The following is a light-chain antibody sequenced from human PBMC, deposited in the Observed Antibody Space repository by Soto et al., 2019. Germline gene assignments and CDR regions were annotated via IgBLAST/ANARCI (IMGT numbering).Light chain of an antibody. V-gene: IGKV3-15*01. J-gene: IGKJ5*01. CDR1: QSVARY. CDR2: GAS. CDR3: QQYNTWRSIT. Sequence: VLTQAPATLDLSPGGRATGACRSSQSVARYLAWYQQKPGQAPRLIIYGASTRAAGVPARFSGSGSGTDFTLTIRSLPSEHSAVYYCQQYNTWRSITFGQGTRLEIK.